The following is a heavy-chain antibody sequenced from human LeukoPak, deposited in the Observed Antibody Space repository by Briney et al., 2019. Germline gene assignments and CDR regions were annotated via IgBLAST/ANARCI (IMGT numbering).Heavy chain of an antibody. Sequence: SETLSLTRTVSGGSISSSSYYWGWIRQPPGKGLEWIGSIYYSGSTYYNPFLKSRVTISVDTSKNQFSLKLSSVTAADTAVYYCARGGSYSYYFDYWGQGTLVTVSS. V-gene: IGHV4-39*01. CDR2: IYYSGST. CDR3: ARGGSYSYYFDY. J-gene: IGHJ4*02. CDR1: GGSISSSSYY. D-gene: IGHD1-26*01.